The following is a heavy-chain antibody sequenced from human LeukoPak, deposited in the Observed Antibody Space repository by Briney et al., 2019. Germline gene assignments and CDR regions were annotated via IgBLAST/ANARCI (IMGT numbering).Heavy chain of an antibody. CDR2: ISSSSSYI. J-gene: IGHJ4*02. V-gene: IGHV3-21*01. CDR3: ARGRGYSYGDIDY. D-gene: IGHD5-18*01. Sequence: GGSLRLSCAASGFTFSSYGIHWVRQAPGKGLEWVSSISSSSSYIYYADSVKGRFTISRDNAKNSLYLQMNSLRAEDTAVYYCARGRGYSYGDIDYWGQGTLVTVSS. CDR1: GFTFSSYG.